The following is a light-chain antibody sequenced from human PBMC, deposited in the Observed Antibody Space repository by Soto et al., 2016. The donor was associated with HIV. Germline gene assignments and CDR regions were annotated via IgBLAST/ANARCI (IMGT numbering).Light chain of an antibody. V-gene: IGLV3-21*03. CDR1: DIGSKS. Sequence: SYVLPQPPSVSVAPGKTARITCGGNDIGSKSVHWYQQKPGQAPVLVVYDDDDRPSGIPERFSGSSSGNTATLTISRVEIGDEADYSCQVWDSSSDHWVFGGGTKLTVL. CDR2: DDD. CDR3: QVWDSSSDHWV. J-gene: IGLJ3*02.